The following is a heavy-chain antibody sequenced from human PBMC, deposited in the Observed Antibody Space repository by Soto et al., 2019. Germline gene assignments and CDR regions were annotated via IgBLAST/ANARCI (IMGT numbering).Heavy chain of an antibody. CDR3: ARGLSEQWLHVN. D-gene: IGHD6-19*01. CDR1: GGSFSGYY. J-gene: IGHJ4*02. CDR2: INHSGST. Sequence: QVQLQQWGAGLLKPSETLSLTCAVYGGSFSGYYWSWIRQPPGKGLEWIGEINHSGSTNYNPSLKSRVTISVDTSKNQFSLKLSSVTAADTAVYYCARGLSEQWLHVNWGQGTLVTVSS. V-gene: IGHV4-34*01.